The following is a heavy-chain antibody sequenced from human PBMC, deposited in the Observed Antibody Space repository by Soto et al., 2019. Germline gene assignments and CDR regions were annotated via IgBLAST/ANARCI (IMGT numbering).Heavy chain of an antibody. Sequence: GGSLRLSCAASGFTFSSYAMSWVRQAPGKGLEWVSAISGSGGSTYYADSVKGRFTISRDNSKNTLYLQMNSLRAEDTAVYYCAKDYGDYDYYYGMDVWGQGTTVTVSS. J-gene: IGHJ6*02. CDR3: AKDYGDYDYYYGMDV. V-gene: IGHV3-23*01. D-gene: IGHD4-17*01. CDR2: ISGSGGST. CDR1: GFTFSSYA.